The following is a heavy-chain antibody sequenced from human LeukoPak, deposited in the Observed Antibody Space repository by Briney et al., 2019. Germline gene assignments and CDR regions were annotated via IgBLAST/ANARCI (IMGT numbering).Heavy chain of an antibody. V-gene: IGHV1-8*03. Sequence: GASMKVSCKASGYTFTNYHINWVRQATGQGLEWMGWMNPNNGDSGYAQKFQGRVTITRDTSISTSYMELRSLRSDDTAVYFCARTTSFTASGYDYWGQGTPVTVSS. D-gene: IGHD6-25*01. J-gene: IGHJ4*02. CDR2: MNPNNGDS. CDR3: ARTTSFTASGYDY. CDR1: GYTFTNYH.